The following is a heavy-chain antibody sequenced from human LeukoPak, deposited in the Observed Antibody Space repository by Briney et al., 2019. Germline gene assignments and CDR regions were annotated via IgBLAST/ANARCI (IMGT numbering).Heavy chain of an antibody. V-gene: IGHV3-21*01. D-gene: IGHD3-3*01. CDR2: ISSSSSYI. J-gene: IGHJ4*02. CDR3: AREYIDFWSGYNQNFDY. CDR1: GFTFSSYS. Sequence: GGSLRLSCAASGFTFSSYSMNWVRQAPGKGLEWVSSISSSSSYIYYADSVKGRFTISRDNAKNSLYLQMNSLRAEDTAVYYCAREYIDFWSGYNQNFDYWGQGTLVTVSS.